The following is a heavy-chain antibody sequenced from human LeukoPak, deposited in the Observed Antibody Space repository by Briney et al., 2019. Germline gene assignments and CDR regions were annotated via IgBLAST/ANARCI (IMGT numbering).Heavy chain of an antibody. D-gene: IGHD3-10*01. J-gene: IGHJ6*02. CDR1: GGSISSGGYY. CDR3: ARQSLWFGELYIYYGMDV. V-gene: IGHV4-30-4*08. Sequence: SQTLSLTCTVSGGSISSGGYYWSWIRQHPGKGLEWIGYIYYSGSTYYNPSLKSRVTISVDTSKNQFSLKLSSVTAADTAVYYCARQSLWFGELYIYYGMDVWGQGTTVTVSS. CDR2: IYYSGST.